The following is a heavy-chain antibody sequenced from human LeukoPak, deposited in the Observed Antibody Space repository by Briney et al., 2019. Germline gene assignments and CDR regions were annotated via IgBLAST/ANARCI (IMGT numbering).Heavy chain of an antibody. CDR1: GFTFSDCG. D-gene: IGHD3-22*01. CDR3: VRELPPVVQYYSDY. CDR2: IWYDGSNK. Sequence: GGSLILSCAAPGFTFSDCGMHWVRQAPGKGLEWVAVIWYDGSNKYYADSVKGRFTISRDNSRNTLYLQMNSLRAEDTAVYYCVRELPPVVQYYSDYWGPGTLVTVSS. V-gene: IGHV3-33*01. J-gene: IGHJ4*02.